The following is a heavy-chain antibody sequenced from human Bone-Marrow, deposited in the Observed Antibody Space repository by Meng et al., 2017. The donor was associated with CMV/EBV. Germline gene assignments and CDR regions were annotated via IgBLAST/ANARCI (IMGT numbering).Heavy chain of an antibody. CDR3: ARGPMDGVNWFDP. V-gene: IGHV1-18*01. CDR1: GYSFTTYG. D-gene: IGHD5-24*01. J-gene: IGHJ5*02. CDR2: ISVSTGDT. Sequence: ASVKVSCKASGYSFTTYGVTWVRQAPGQGLEWMGWISVSTGDTNYAQNLQGRLILTTDTSTNTAYMELRSLRSDDTAVYYCARGPMDGVNWFDPWGQGTLVTVSS.